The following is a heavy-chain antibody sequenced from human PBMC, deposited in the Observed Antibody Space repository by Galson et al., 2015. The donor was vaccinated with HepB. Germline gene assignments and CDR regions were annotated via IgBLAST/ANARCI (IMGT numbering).Heavy chain of an antibody. CDR3: ARYALRYFDWSPCY. J-gene: IGHJ4*02. CDR1: GGSISSSSYY. V-gene: IGHV4-39*01. CDR2: IYYSGST. D-gene: IGHD3-9*01. Sequence: ETLSLTCTVSGGSISSSSYYWGWIRQPPGKGLEWIGSIYYSGSTYYNPSLKSRVTISVDTSKNQFSLKLSSVTAADTAVYYCARYALRYFDWSPCYWGQGTLVTVSS.